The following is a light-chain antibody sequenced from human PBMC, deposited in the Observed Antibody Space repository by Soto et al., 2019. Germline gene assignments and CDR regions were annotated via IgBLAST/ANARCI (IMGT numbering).Light chain of an antibody. Sequence: QSVLTQPASVSGSPGQSLTISCTGDISDVGGYEYVSWYQQHPDKAPKLLIYEVSNRPSGVSVRFSGSKSGNTASLTISGLQXEDEAAYYCSSYTSSTTLGVFGAGTKVTVL. J-gene: IGLJ1*01. CDR2: EVS. CDR1: ISDVGGYEY. V-gene: IGLV2-14*01. CDR3: SSYTSSTTLGV.